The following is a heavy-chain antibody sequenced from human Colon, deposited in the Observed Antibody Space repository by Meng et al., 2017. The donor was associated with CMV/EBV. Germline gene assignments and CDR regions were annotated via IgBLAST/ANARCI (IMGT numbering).Heavy chain of an antibody. V-gene: IGHV3-23*01. J-gene: IGHJ6*02. Sequence: GESLKISCAASGFTFINYAMSWVRQAPGKGLEWVSGISGSGYSTYSADSVKGRFTISRDNSKNTLYLQMNSLRADDTATYYCAADTSAYWGQGTTVTVSS. CDR1: GFTFINYA. CDR3: AADTSAY. CDR2: ISGSGYST.